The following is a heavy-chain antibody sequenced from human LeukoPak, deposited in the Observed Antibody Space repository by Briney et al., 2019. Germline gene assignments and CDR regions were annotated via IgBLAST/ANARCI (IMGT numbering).Heavy chain of an antibody. V-gene: IGHV4-61*02. D-gene: IGHD3-16*02. CDR2: IYTSGST. CDR3: ARDLGLGDYVWGSYRFDAFDI. CDR1: GGSISSGSYY. J-gene: IGHJ3*02. Sequence: SETLSLTCTVSGGSISSGSYYWSWIRQPAGKGLGWIGRIYTSGSTNYNPSLKSRVTISVDTSKNQFSLKLSSVTAADTAVYYCARDLGLGDYVWGSYRFDAFDIWGQGTMVTVSS.